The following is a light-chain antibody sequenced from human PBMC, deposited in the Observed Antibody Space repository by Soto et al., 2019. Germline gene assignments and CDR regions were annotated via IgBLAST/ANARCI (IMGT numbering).Light chain of an antibody. CDR1: QSVSDR. Sequence: EIVLTQSPGTLSLSQGERATLSCRASQSVSDRLAWYQQKPGQAPRLLIYSASRGATGFPARFSGSGSVTDFTVTISSLEPEDFAVYYCQQRSNWPPSITFGQGTRLEIK. CDR2: SAS. CDR3: QQRSNWPPSIT. J-gene: IGKJ5*01. V-gene: IGKV3-11*01.